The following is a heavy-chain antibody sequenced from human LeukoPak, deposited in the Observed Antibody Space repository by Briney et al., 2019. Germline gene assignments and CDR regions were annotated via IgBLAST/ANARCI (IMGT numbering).Heavy chain of an antibody. CDR2: IGISSNKI. Sequence: GGSLRLSCAASGFTLRSYSMNWVRQDPGKGLEWVSSIGISSNKIYYADSVKGRFIISRDNAKNSVYLQMNSLRAEDTAVYYCARDLYYSGSYYGDYWGQGTLVTVSS. CDR3: ARDLYYSGSYYGDY. J-gene: IGHJ4*02. V-gene: IGHV3-21*01. CDR1: GFTLRSYS. D-gene: IGHD1-26*01.